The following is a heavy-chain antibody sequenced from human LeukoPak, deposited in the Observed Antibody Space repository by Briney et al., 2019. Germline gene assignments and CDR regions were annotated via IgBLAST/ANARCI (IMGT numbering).Heavy chain of an antibody. J-gene: IGHJ4*02. Sequence: GRSLRLSCAASGFTFDDYAMHWVRQAPGKGLEWVSGISWNSGSIGYADSVKGRFTISRDNAKNSLYLQMNSLRAEDTALYYCAKDSSLTGDLGFDYWGQGTLVTVSS. V-gene: IGHV3-9*01. CDR1: GFTFDDYA. CDR2: ISWNSGSI. D-gene: IGHD3-9*01. CDR3: AKDSSLTGDLGFDY.